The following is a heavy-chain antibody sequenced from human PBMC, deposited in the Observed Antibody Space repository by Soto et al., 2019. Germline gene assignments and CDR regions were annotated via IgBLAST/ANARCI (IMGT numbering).Heavy chain of an antibody. Sequence: SETLSLTCTVSGGSVGNGSCYWSWIRQPPGKGLEWIGYIYYSGRTNYNPSLKSRVTISVDTSKIKFSLKLSSVTAADTAVHYCARGSPLWYHYYFDYGGQGNLVSVSP. CDR3: ARGSPLWYHYYFDY. CDR1: GGSVGNGSCY. J-gene: IGHJ4*01. V-gene: IGHV4-61*01. D-gene: IGHD5-18*01. CDR2: IYYSGRT.